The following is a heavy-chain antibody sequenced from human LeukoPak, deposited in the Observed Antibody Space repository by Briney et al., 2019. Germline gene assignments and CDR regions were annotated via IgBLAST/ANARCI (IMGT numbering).Heavy chain of an antibody. CDR1: GFSFSTYS. D-gene: IGHD2-8*01. V-gene: IGHV3-21*01. CDR3: ARGGMGANSQEYFYYGMDV. J-gene: IGHJ6*02. CDR2: ISKTSSYI. Sequence: GGSLRLSCAAAGFSFSTYSMNWVRQTPGKGLEWVSSISKTSSYIYYADSVKGRFTLSRDNGKNSLYLQMNSLRAEDTAVYYCARGGMGANSQEYFYYGMDVWGQGTTVTVSS.